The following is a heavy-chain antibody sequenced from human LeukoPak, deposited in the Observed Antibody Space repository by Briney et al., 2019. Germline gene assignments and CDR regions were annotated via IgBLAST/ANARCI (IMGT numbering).Heavy chain of an antibody. V-gene: IGHV3-64D*09. D-gene: IGHD6-6*01. CDR1: GFTFSSYA. J-gene: IGHJ4*02. CDR3: VRGEYSSSFD. Sequence: GGSLRLSCSASGFTFSSYAMHWVRQAPGKGLEYVSAISSNGGSTYYADSVKGRFTISRDNSKNTLYHQMSSLRAEDTAVYYCVRGEYSSSFDWGQGTLVTVSS. CDR2: ISSNGGST.